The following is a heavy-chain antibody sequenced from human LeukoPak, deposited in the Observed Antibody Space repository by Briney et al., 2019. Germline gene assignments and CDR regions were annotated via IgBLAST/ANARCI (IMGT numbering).Heavy chain of an antibody. V-gene: IGHV1-46*01. CDR3: ARSIGHSGSWTFDY. Sequence: ASVKVSCKASGDTFSSYYMHWVRQAPGQGLEWMGIITPSGDSTNYAQKFQGRVTMTRDTSTSTVYMELSSLRSEDTAVYYCARSIGHSGSWTFDYWGQGTLVTVSS. D-gene: IGHD6-13*01. CDR2: ITPSGDST. J-gene: IGHJ4*02. CDR1: GDTFSSYY.